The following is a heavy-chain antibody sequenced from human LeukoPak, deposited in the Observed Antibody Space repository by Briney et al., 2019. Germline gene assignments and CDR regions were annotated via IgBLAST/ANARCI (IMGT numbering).Heavy chain of an antibody. V-gene: IGHV2-70*11. Sequence: SGPTLVNPTQTLTLTCTFSGFSLSTSGMCVSWIRQPPGKALEWLARIDWDDDKYYRTSLKTRLTISKDTSKNQVVLTMTNMDPVDTATYYCARTNSITGTNPFDYWGQGTLVTVSP. CDR1: GFSLSTSGMC. D-gene: IGHD1-7*01. CDR3: ARTNSITGTNPFDY. J-gene: IGHJ4*02. CDR2: IDWDDDK.